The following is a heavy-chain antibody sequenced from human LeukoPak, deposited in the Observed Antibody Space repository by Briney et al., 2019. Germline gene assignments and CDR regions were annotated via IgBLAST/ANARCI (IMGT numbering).Heavy chain of an antibody. CDR3: ATASGYHFCSAYVD. V-gene: IGHV3-20*04. CDR1: GFTFDDHG. CDR2: TNWNGGNT. Sequence: GGSLRLSRAASGFTFDDHGMSWVRQAPGKGLEWVSGTNWNGGNTGYTDSAKGRFTISRDNAKNYLYLQMNSLRAEDTALYYCATASGYHFCSAYVDWGQGTLVTVSS. D-gene: IGHD3-3*01. J-gene: IGHJ4*02.